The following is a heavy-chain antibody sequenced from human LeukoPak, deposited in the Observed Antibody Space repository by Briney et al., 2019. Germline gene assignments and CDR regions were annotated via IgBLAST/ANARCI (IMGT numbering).Heavy chain of an antibody. Sequence: MPGGSLRLSCTTSGLTFSTSGFNWGRQAPGKGLEWVASIGPTGFDRYHADSIKGRFTISRDNANNFLYLQMDSLRAEDTAVYYCATETNGRHYDYWGQGTLLTVSS. J-gene: IGHJ4*02. V-gene: IGHV3-21*06. CDR2: IGPTGFDR. CDR3: ATETNGRHYDY. D-gene: IGHD1-14*01. CDR1: GLTFSTSG.